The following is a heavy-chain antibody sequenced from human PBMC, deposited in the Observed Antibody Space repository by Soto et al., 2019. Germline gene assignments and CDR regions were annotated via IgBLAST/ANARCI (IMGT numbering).Heavy chain of an antibody. V-gene: IGHV1-69*13. CDR2: IIPIFGTA. Sequence: GASVKVSCKASGGTFSSYAISWVRQAPGQGLEWMGGIIPIFGTANYAQKFQGRVTITADESTSTAYMELSSLRSEDTAMYYCASPVPHYYDSSGYPRGYYYYGMDVWGQGTTVTVSS. CDR1: GGTFSSYA. CDR3: ASPVPHYYDSSGYPRGYYYYGMDV. J-gene: IGHJ6*02. D-gene: IGHD3-22*01.